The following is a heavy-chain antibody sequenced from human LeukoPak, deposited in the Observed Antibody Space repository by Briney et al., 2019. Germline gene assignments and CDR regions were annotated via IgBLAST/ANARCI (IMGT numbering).Heavy chain of an antibody. CDR3: AKGLGAARGTNAFDI. D-gene: IGHD6-6*01. J-gene: IGHJ3*02. CDR1: GFTFDDYA. CDR2: ISWNSGSI. Sequence: GGSLRLSCAASGFTFDDYAMHWVRQAPGKGLEWVSGISWNSGSIGYADSVKGRFAISGDNAKNSLYLQMSSLRAEDMALYYCAKGLGAARGTNAFDIWGQGTMVTVSS. V-gene: IGHV3-9*03.